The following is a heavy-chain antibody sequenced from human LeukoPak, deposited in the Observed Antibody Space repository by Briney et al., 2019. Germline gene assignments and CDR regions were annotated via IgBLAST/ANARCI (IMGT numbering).Heavy chain of an antibody. CDR1: GFTFSSYG. V-gene: IGHV3-30*03. D-gene: IGHD6-13*01. CDR2: ISYDGSNK. J-gene: IGHJ4*02. CDR3: ISAAGTVALDY. Sequence: GGSLRPSCAASGFTFSSYGMHWVRQAPGKGLEWVAVISYDGSNKYYADSVKGRFTISRDNSKNTLYLQMNSLRAEDTAVYYCISAAGTVALDYWGQGTLVTVSS.